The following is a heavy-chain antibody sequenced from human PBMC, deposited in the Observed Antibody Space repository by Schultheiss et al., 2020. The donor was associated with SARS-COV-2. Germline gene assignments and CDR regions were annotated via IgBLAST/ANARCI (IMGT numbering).Heavy chain of an antibody. J-gene: IGHJ2*01. D-gene: IGHD3-3*01. CDR3: ARDRYDFWSGYVSYWYFDL. V-gene: IGHV1-69*13. CDR1: GGTFSSYA. CDR2: IIPIFGTA. Sequence: SVKVSCKASGGTFSSYAISWVRQAPGQRLEWMGGIIPIFGTANYAQKFQGRVTITADESTSTAYMELSSLRSEDTAVYYCARDRYDFWSGYVSYWYFDLWGRGTLVTVSS.